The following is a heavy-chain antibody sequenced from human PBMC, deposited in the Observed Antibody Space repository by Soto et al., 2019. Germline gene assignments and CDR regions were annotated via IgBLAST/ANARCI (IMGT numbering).Heavy chain of an antibody. J-gene: IGHJ4*02. Sequence: GGSLRLSCAASGFTFSSYAMHWVRQAPGKGLEWVAVISYDGSNKYYADSVKGRFTISRDSSKNTLYLQMNSLRAEDTAVYYCARGPGTPDWGQGALVTVSS. CDR3: ARGPGTPD. V-gene: IGHV3-30-3*01. CDR2: ISYDGSNK. CDR1: GFTFSSYA.